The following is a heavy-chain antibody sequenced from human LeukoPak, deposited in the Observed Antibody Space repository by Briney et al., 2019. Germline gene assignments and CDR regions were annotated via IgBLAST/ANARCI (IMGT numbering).Heavy chain of an antibody. CDR2: IYYSGST. CDR3: ARETPSNWFDP. V-gene: IGHV4-31*11. CDR1: GGSISSGGYY. J-gene: IGHJ5*02. Sequence: SETLSLTCAVSGGSISSGGYYWSWIRQHPGKGLEWIGYIYYSGSTYYNPSLKSRVTISVDTSKNQFSLKLSSVTAADTAVYYCARETPSNWFDPWGQGTLVTVSS.